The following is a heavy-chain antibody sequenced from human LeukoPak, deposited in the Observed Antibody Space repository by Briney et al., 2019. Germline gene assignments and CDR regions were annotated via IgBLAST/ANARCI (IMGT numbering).Heavy chain of an antibody. J-gene: IGHJ4*02. D-gene: IGHD2-2*01. V-gene: IGHV4-59*01. CDR2: VYYSGST. Sequence: SETLSLTCTVSGGSFTNYYWSWIRQPPGKGLESIGYVYYSGSTNYNPSLKSRVTISVDTSKNQSSLKMNSVTAADTAVYYCARGKYQLLYFDYWGQGTLVTVSS. CDR3: ARGKYQLLYFDY. CDR1: GGSFTNYY.